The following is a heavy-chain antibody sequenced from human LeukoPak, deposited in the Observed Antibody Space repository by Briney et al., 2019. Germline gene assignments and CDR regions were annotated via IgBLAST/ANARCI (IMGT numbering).Heavy chain of an antibody. Sequence: ASVKVSCKASGYTFTGYYMHWVRQAPGRGLEWMGWINPNSGGTNYAQKFQGRVTMTRDTSISKAYMELSRLRSDDTAVYYCARVSGWGHMYYFDYWGQGTLVTVSS. J-gene: IGHJ4*02. CDR2: INPNSGGT. CDR1: GYTFTGYY. D-gene: IGHD3-16*01. V-gene: IGHV1-2*02. CDR3: ARVSGWGHMYYFDY.